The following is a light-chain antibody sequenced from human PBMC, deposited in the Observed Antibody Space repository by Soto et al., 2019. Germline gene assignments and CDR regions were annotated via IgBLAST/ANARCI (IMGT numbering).Light chain of an antibody. CDR3: SSYTSTSTRV. V-gene: IGLV2-14*01. Sequence: QSVLTQPASVSGSPGQSITISCTGTTNDIGAFNYVSWYQQHPGKAPKLILYEVTNRPSGVSNRFSGSKSGNTASLTISGLQAEDDADYYCSSYTSTSTRVFGGGTKLTVL. CDR1: TNDIGAFNY. CDR2: EVT. J-gene: IGLJ2*01.